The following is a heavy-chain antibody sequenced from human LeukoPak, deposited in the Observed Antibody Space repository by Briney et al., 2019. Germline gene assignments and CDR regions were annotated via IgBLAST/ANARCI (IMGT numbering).Heavy chain of an antibody. CDR2: ISSSSSYI. V-gene: IGHV3-21*01. Sequence: GGSLRLSCAASGFTFSSYSMNWVRQAPGKGLEWVSSISSSSSYIYYADSVKGRFTISRDNSKNTLYLQMNSLRAEDTAVYYCAKDGDIVGGHDFYYHMDVWGKGSTVTVSS. CDR1: GFTFSSYS. D-gene: IGHD2-15*01. CDR3: AKDGDIVGGHDFYYHMDV. J-gene: IGHJ6*03.